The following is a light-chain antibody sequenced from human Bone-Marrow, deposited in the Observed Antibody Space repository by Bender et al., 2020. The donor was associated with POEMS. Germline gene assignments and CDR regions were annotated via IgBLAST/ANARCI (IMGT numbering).Light chain of an antibody. CDR2: EVT. CDR3: CSYTGTTIGTLVI. J-gene: IGLJ2*01. Sequence: QSALTQPASVSGSPGQSITISCTGTSSDVGKYNLVSWYQQHPGKAPKLMIFEVTKRPSGVYSRFSASKSGNTASLTISGLQAEDEADYYCCSYTGTTIGTLVIFGGGTKLTVL. V-gene: IGLV2-23*02. CDR1: SSDVGKYNL.